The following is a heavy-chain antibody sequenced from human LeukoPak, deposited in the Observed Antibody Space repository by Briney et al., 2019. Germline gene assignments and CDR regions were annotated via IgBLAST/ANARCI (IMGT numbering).Heavy chain of an antibody. V-gene: IGHV4-59*08. CDR1: GGSISSYY. CDR2: IYYSGST. CDR3: AGRTGTLDY. Sequence: SETLSLTCTVSGGSISSYYWSWIRQPPGKGLEWIGYIYYSGSTNYNPSLKRRVTISVDTSKNQFSLKLSSVTAADTAVYYCAGRTGTLDYWGQGTLVTVSS. J-gene: IGHJ4*02. D-gene: IGHD1-7*01.